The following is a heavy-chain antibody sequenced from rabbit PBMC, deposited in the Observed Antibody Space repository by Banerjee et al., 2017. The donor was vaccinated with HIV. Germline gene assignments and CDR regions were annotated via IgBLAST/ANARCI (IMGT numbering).Heavy chain of an antibody. V-gene: IGHV1S47*01. D-gene: IGHD4-1*01. CDR3: ARSGYVGWGGDGDLMGNNL. J-gene: IGHJ4*01. CDR2: IYTSSGFS. Sequence: QEQLVESGGGLVQPEGSLTLTCKASGFDFNFNAMCWVRQAPGKGPEWIGCIYTSSGFSWYASWVNGRFTISRTTSLNTVTLQMTSLTAADTATYFCARSGYVGWGGDGDLMGNNLWGPGTLVTV. CDR1: GFDFNFNA.